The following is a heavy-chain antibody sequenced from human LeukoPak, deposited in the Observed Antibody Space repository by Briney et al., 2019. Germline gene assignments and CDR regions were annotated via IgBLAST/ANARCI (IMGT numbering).Heavy chain of an antibody. J-gene: IGHJ4*02. CDR3: ARDLDYANYFDY. D-gene: IGHD3-16*01. CDR2: IYTSGST. Sequence: SETESLTCTVSGGSISSYYWSWIRQPAGKGLEWIGRIYTSGSTNYNPSLKSRVTMSVDTSKNQFSLKLSSVTAADTAVYYCARDLDYANYFDYWGQGTLVTASS. V-gene: IGHV4-4*07. CDR1: GGSISSYY.